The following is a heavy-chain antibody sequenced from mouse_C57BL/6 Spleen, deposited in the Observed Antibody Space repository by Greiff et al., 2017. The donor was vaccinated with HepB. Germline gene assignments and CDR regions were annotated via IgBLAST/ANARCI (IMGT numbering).Heavy chain of an antibody. Sequence: EVKVVESGGGLVQPGGSLKLSCAASGIDFSRYWMSCVRRAPGKGLEWIGEINPDSSTINYAPSLKDKFIISRDNAKNTLYLQMSKVRSEDTALYDCARPRSTMVTEAWFAYWGQGTLVTVSA. J-gene: IGHJ3*01. CDR3: ARPRSTMVTEAWFAY. CDR1: GIDFSRYW. V-gene: IGHV4-1*01. D-gene: IGHD2-2*01. CDR2: INPDSSTI.